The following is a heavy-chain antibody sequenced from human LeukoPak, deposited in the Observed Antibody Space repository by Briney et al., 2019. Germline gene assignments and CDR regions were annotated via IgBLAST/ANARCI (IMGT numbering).Heavy chain of an antibody. CDR2: ISGSGGST. CDR1: GFTFSDYN. Sequence: PGGSLRLSCAASGFTFSDYNMRWIRQAPGKGLEWVSAISGSGGSTYYADSVKGRFTISRDNSKNTLYLQMNSLRAEDTAVYYCAKIDSSGWYWAAVDAFDIWGQGTMVTVSS. J-gene: IGHJ3*02. CDR3: AKIDSSGWYWAAVDAFDI. V-gene: IGHV3-23*01. D-gene: IGHD6-19*01.